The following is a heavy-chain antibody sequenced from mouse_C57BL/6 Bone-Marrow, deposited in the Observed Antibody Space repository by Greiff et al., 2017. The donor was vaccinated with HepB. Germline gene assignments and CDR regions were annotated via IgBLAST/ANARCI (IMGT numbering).Heavy chain of an antibody. V-gene: IGHV10-3*01. D-gene: IGHD2-3*01. J-gene: IGHJ4*01. Sequence: EVQLLESGAGLVQPKGSLKLSCAASGFTFNTYAMHWVRQAPGKGLEWVARIRSKSSNYATYYADSVKDRFTISRDDSPSMLYLRMNNLETEDTAMYYCVRDDGYCEGDYWGQGTSVTVSS. CDR2: IRSKSSNYAT. CDR3: VRDDGYCEGDY. CDR1: GFTFNTYA.